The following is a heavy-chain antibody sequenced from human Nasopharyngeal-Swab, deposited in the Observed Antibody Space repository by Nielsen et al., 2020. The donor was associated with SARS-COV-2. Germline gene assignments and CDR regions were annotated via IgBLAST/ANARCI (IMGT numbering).Heavy chain of an antibody. CDR1: GFTFSDHY. J-gene: IGHJ6*03. D-gene: IGHD3-10*01. CDR3: ARYGAGGSRITMVRGYMDV. Sequence: ESLKISCAASGFTFSDHYMSWIRQPPGKGLEWIGEINHSGSTNYNPSLKSRVTISVDTSKNQFSLKLSSVTAADTAVYYCARYGAGGSRITMVRGYMDVWGKGTTVTVSS. V-gene: IGHV4-34*01. CDR2: INHSGST.